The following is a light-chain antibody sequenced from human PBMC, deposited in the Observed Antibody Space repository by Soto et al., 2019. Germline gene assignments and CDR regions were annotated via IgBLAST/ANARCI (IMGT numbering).Light chain of an antibody. CDR3: QQYNSYSWT. CDR1: QSISSW. V-gene: IGKV1-5*03. Sequence: DIQMTQSPSTLSASVGYRVTINCRASQSISSWLAWYQQKPGKAPKLLIYKASSLESGVPSRFSGSGSGTEFTLTISSLQPDDFATYYCQQYNSYSWTFGQGTKV. J-gene: IGKJ1*01. CDR2: KAS.